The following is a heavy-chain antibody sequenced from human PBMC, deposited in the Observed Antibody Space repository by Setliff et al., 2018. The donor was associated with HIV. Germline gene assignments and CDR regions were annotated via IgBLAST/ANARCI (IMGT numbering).Heavy chain of an antibody. CDR2: ISPSSTII. Sequence: PGGSLRLSCGASGFSFSSYSMNWVRQAPGKGLEWVSYISPSSTIIYYPDSVKGRFTISRDNAKNSLYLQMNSLRAEDTAVYYCARYKWNNWIFGWFDPWGQGTQVTVSS. CDR1: GFSFSSYS. J-gene: IGHJ5*02. CDR3: ARYKWNNWIFGWFDP. D-gene: IGHD1-20*01. V-gene: IGHV3-48*01.